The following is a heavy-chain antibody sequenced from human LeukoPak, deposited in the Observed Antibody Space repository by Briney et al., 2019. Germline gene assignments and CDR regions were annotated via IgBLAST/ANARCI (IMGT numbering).Heavy chain of an antibody. CDR1: GGTFSSYA. D-gene: IGHD6-13*01. CDR2: IIPIFGTA. J-gene: IGHJ4*02. V-gene: IGHV1-69*05. Sequence: SVKVSCKASGGTFSSYAITWVRQAPGQGLGWIGRIIPIFGTANYAQKFQGRVTITTDESTSTAYMELSTLRSDDTAVYYCARERPPGDSSNWFLEGYFDIWGQGTLITVSS. CDR3: ARERPPGDSSNWFLEGYFDI.